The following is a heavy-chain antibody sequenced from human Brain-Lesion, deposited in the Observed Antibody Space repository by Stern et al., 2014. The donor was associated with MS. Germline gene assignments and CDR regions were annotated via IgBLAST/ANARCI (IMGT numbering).Heavy chain of an antibody. V-gene: IGHV1-2*02. D-gene: IGHD3-3*01. J-gene: IGHJ6*02. Sequence: QVQLLQPGAEVKKPGASVKVSCKTSGYIFTGYYIHWVRQAPGQGLEWMAWINPNTGGTKHAQKFQGRVTMSRDTSISTAYVELSSLTSDDTAVYYCARDQRGITIFGVVTDYYYLGMDVWGQGTTVTVSS. CDR2: INPNTGGT. CDR3: ARDQRGITIFGVVTDYYYLGMDV. CDR1: GYIFTGYY.